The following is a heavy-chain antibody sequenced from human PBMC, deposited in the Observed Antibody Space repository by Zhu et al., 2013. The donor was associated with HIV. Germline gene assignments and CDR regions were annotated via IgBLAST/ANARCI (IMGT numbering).Heavy chain of an antibody. V-gene: IGHV1-24*01. CDR2: FDPEDGET. J-gene: IGHJ3*02. CDR1: GYTLTELS. D-gene: IGHD3-22*01. Sequence: QVQLVQSGAEVKKPGASVKVSCKVSGYTLTELSIHWVRQPPGKGLEWVGGFDPEDGETIHAQKFQGRLTMTDDTSTDTAYMDLTSLRSEDTAVYYCTTTHPQPAYYYETSGPGAFDIWGQGTMVTVSS. CDR3: TTTHPQPAYYYETSGPGAFDI.